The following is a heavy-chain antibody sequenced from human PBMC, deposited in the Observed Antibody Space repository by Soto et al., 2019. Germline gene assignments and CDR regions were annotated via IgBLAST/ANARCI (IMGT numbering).Heavy chain of an antibody. J-gene: IGHJ6*02. V-gene: IGHV1-69*01. Sequence: QVQLVQSGAEGKKPGASVKVSCKASGGTFSSSAISWVRQAPGQGREWLGGIIPIPGTANYAQKFQGRVTITADESTSTAYMELSSLRSEDTAVYYCARSQGSSTSLDIYYYYYYGMDVWGQGTTVTVSS. CDR1: GGTFSSSA. CDR2: IIPIPGTA. D-gene: IGHD2-2*01. CDR3: ARSQGSSTSLDIYYYYYYGMDV.